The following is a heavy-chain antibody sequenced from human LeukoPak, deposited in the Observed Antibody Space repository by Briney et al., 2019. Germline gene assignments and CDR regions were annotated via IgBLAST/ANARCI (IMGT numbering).Heavy chain of an antibody. Sequence: SETLSLTCAVYGGSFSGYYWSWIRQPPGKGLEWIGEINHSGSTNYNPSLKSRVTISVDRSKNQFSLKLSSVTAADTAVYYCAREMAAAGTFDYWGQGTLVTVSS. CDR3: AREMAAAGTFDY. J-gene: IGHJ4*02. CDR2: INHSGST. D-gene: IGHD6-13*01. CDR1: GGSFSGYY. V-gene: IGHV4-34*01.